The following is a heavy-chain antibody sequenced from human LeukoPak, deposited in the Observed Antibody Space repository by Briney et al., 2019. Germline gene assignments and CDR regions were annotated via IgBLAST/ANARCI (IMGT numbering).Heavy chain of an antibody. CDR3: ARGRWLRQFDY. J-gene: IGHJ4*02. V-gene: IGHV1-69*04. Sequence: SVKVSCKASGGTFSSYAISWVRQAPGQGLEWMGRIIPILDIANYAQKFQGRVTITADESTSTAYMELSSLRSEDTAVYYCARGRWLRQFDYWGQGTLVTVSS. CDR1: GGTFSSYA. D-gene: IGHD5-12*01. CDR2: IIPILDIA.